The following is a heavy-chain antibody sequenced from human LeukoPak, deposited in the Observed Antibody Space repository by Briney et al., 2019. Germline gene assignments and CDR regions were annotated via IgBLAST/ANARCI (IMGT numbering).Heavy chain of an antibody. CDR2: ISGSGGST. Sequence: GGSLRLSCAASGFTFSSYAMSWVRQVPGKGLEWVSAISGSGGSTYYADSVKGRFTISRDNSKNTLYLQMNSLRAEDTAVYYCAKDVEPSNDLRGVITYFDYWGQGTLVTVSS. V-gene: IGHV3-23*01. CDR1: GFTFSSYA. J-gene: IGHJ4*02. D-gene: IGHD3-10*01. CDR3: AKDVEPSNDLRGVITYFDY.